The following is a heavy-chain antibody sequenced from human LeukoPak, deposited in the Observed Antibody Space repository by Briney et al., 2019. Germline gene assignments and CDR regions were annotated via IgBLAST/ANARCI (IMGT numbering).Heavy chain of an antibody. CDR2: TSGSGGST. D-gene: IGHD3-10*01. CDR1: GFTFSSYA. Sequence: GGSLRLSCAASGFTFSSYAMSWVRQAPGKGLEWVSATSGSGGSTYYADSVKGRFTISRDNSKNTLYLQMNSLRAEDTAVYYCAKAGVLLWFGEDNNWFDPWGQGTLVTVSS. CDR3: AKAGVLLWFGEDNNWFDP. J-gene: IGHJ5*02. V-gene: IGHV3-23*01.